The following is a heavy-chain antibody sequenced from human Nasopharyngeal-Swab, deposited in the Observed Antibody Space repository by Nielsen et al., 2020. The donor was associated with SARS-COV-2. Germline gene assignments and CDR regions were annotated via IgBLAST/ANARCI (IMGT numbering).Heavy chain of an antibody. V-gene: IGHV1-69*13. CDR1: GGTFSSYA. CDR2: IIPIFGAA. Sequence: SVKVSCKASGGTFSSYAISWVRQAPGQGLEWMGGIIPIFGAANYAQKFQGRVTITADESTSTAYMELSSLRSEDTAVYYCARALEYSSSSWDYWGQGTLVTVSS. D-gene: IGHD6-6*01. J-gene: IGHJ4*02. CDR3: ARALEYSSSSWDY.